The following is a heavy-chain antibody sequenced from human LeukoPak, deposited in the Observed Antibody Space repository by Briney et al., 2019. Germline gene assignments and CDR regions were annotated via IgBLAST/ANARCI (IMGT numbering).Heavy chain of an antibody. J-gene: IGHJ4*02. CDR1: GGSFSSYY. D-gene: IGHD6-19*01. V-gene: IGHV4-59*01. CDR3: ARGRLARSPYFDY. Sequence: SETLSLTCTVSGGSFSSYYWSWIRQPPGKGLEWIGYIYYSGSTDYNPSLKSRDTISVETSKNQFSLNLSSVTAADTAVYYCARGRLARSPYFDYWGQGTLVTVSS. CDR2: IYYSGST.